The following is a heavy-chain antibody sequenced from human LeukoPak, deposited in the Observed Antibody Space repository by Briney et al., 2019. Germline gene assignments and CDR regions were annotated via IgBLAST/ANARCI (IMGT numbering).Heavy chain of an antibody. J-gene: IGHJ3*02. D-gene: IGHD1-1*01. CDR1: GFTFDDYA. Sequence: GGSLRLSCAASGFTFDDYAMHWVRQAPGKGLEWVSGISWNSGSIGYADSVKGRFTISRDNAKNSLYLQMNSLRAEDTALYYCAKGFRQLGAFDIWGQGTMVTVSS. CDR3: AKGFRQLGAFDI. V-gene: IGHV3-9*01. CDR2: ISWNSGSI.